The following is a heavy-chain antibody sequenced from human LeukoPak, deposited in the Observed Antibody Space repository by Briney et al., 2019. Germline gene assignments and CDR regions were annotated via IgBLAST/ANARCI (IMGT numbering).Heavy chain of an antibody. J-gene: IGHJ4*02. D-gene: IGHD5-24*01. CDR3: AKEGRSLQTY. V-gene: IGHV3-7*03. CDR2: IKEDGTET. CDR1: GFMFSSNW. Sequence: GGSLRLSCAASGFMFSSNWMSWVRLAPGKGLEWVANIKEDGTETYYVDSVKGRFTTSRDNAKNSLYLQMNSLRVEDTAVYYCAKEGRSLQTYWGQGTLVTVSS.